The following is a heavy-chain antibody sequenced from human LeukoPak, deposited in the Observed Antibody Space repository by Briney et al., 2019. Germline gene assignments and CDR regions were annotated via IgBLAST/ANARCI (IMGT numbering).Heavy chain of an antibody. CDR1: GFTFSSYA. CDR2: ISYDGSNK. V-gene: IGHV3-30-3*01. CDR3: AKDSARVYDSSGYYDY. Sequence: GRSLRLSCAASGFTFSSYAMHWVRQAPGKGLEWVAVISYDGSNKYYADSVKGRFTISRDNSKNTLYLQMNSLRAEDTAVYYCAKDSARVYDSSGYYDYWGQGTLVTVSS. D-gene: IGHD3-22*01. J-gene: IGHJ4*02.